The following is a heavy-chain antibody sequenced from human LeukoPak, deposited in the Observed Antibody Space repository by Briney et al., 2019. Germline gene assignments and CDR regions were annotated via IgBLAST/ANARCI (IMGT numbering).Heavy chain of an antibody. J-gene: IGHJ4*02. CDR2: IKQDGSEK. D-gene: IGHD4-23*01. CDR3: ARDYYGGNIDY. CDR1: GFTFSSYW. V-gene: IGHV3-7*01. Sequence: PGGSLRLSCAASGFTFSSYWMSWVRQAPGKGLEWVANIKQDGSEKYYVDSVKGRFTISRDNAKNSLYPQMNSLRAEDTAVYYCARDYYGGNIDYWGQGTLVTVSS.